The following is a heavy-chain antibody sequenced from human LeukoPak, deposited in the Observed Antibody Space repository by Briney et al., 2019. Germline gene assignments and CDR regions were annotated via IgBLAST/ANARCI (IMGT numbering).Heavy chain of an antibody. CDR3: ARDLSFYGSGNWYFDL. CDR1: GGSFSGYY. CDR2: INHSGST. D-gene: IGHD3-10*01. V-gene: IGHV4-34*01. J-gene: IGHJ2*01. Sequence: SETLSLTCAVYGGSFSGYYWSWIRQPPGKGLEWIGEINHSGSTNYNPSLKSRVTISVDTSKNQFSLKLSSVTAADTAVYYCARDLSFYGSGNWYFDLWGRGTLVTVSS.